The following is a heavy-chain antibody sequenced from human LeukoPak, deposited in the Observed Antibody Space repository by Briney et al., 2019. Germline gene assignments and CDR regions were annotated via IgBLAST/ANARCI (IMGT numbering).Heavy chain of an antibody. CDR1: GGSFSGYY. CDR3: ARDSLAYCGGDCYDHNWFDP. D-gene: IGHD2-21*02. Sequence: SETLSLTCAVYGGSFSGYYWSWIRQPPGKGLEWIGEINHSGSTNYNPSLKSRVTISVDTSKNQFSLKLSSVTAADTAVYYCARDSLAYCGGDCYDHNWFDPWGQGTLVTVSS. CDR2: INHSGST. V-gene: IGHV4-34*01. J-gene: IGHJ5*02.